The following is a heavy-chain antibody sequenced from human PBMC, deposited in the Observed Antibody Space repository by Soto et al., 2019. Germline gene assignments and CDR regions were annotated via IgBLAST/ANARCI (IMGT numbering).Heavy chain of an antibody. V-gene: IGHV4-61*01. Sequence: SETLSLTYTVSGGSVSSGSCYWSWIRQPPGKGLEWIGYIYYSGSTNYNPSLKSRVTISVDTSKNQFSLKLSSVTAADTAVYYCARGKVRYRYYYYDRSGPDYWGQGTLVTVSS. CDR2: IYYSGST. J-gene: IGHJ4*02. D-gene: IGHD3-22*01. CDR3: ARGKVRYRYYYYDRSGPDY. CDR1: GGSVSSGSCY.